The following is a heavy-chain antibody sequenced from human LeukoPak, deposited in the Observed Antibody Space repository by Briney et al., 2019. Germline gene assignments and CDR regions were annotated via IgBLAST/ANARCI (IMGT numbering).Heavy chain of an antibody. V-gene: IGHV3-48*04. CDR1: GFTFSSYG. Sequence: PGRSLRLSCAASGFTFSSYGMHWVRQAPGKGLEWVSYISGSGGSIYYADSVKGRFTISRDNAKNSLYLQMNSLRGEDTAVYYCARDFSGSPGPDTFDIWGQGTMVTVSS. CDR3: ARDFSGSPGPDTFDI. J-gene: IGHJ3*02. CDR2: ISGSGGSI. D-gene: IGHD6-19*01.